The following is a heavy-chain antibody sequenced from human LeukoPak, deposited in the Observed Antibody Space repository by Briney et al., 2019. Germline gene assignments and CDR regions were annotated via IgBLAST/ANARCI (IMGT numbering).Heavy chain of an antibody. CDR1: GYTFRGNY. CDR2: IDANNGDT. V-gene: IGHV1-2*02. J-gene: IGHJ4*02. Sequence: ASVKVSCKASGYTFRGNYIHWLRQAPGQGLEGMGWIDANNGDTKSAQKFQGRVTMSRATSISTAYMDLSSLSPDDAAVYYCARDPSSVTLYFFDYWGQGTLVTVSS. CDR3: ARDPSSVTLYFFDY. D-gene: IGHD4-11*01.